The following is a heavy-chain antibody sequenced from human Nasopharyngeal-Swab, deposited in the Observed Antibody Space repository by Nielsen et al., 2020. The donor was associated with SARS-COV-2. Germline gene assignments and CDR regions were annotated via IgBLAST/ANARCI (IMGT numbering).Heavy chain of an antibody. D-gene: IGHD1-26*01. CDR3: ARVFGWELLRDGFDY. Sequence: GGSLRLSCAASGFTFSSYWMSWVRQAPGKGLEWVANIKQDGREKYYVDSVKGRFTISRDNAKNSQYLQMNSMRAEDTAVYYCARVFGWELLRDGFDYWGQGTLVTVSS. V-gene: IGHV3-7*01. J-gene: IGHJ4*02. CDR2: IKQDGREK. CDR1: GFTFSSYW.